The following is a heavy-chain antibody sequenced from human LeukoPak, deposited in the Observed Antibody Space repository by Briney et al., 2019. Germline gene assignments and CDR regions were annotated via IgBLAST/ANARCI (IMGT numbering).Heavy chain of an antibody. Sequence: GESLTISCKGSGYTFTSYWIGWVRQMPGKGLEWMGIIYPGDSDTRYSPSFQGQVTISADKSISTAYLQWSSLNTSDTAMYYCARYTDHYYFDYWGQGTLVTVSS. J-gene: IGHJ4*02. CDR2: IYPGDSDT. CDR3: ARYTDHYYFDY. V-gene: IGHV5-51*01. CDR1: GYTFTSYW. D-gene: IGHD1-1*01.